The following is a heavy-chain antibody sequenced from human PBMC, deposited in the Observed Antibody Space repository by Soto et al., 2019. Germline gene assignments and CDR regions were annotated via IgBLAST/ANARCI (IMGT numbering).Heavy chain of an antibody. D-gene: IGHD2-21*02. CDR3: ARLRAVHCGGDCFYYYGMDV. V-gene: IGHV1-3*01. J-gene: IGHJ6*02. CDR1: GYTFTSYA. Sequence: GASVKVSCKASGYTFTSYAMHWVRQAPGQRLEWLGWINAGNGNTKYSQKFQGRVTITRDTSASTAYMELSSLRSEDTAVYYCARLRAVHCGGDCFYYYGMDVWGQGTTVTVSS. CDR2: INAGNGNT.